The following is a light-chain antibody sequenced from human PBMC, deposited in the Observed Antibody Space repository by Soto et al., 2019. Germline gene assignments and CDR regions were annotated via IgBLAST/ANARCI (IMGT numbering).Light chain of an antibody. V-gene: IGKV3-11*01. CDR3: QLLTRWPKWA. J-gene: IGKJ1*01. Sequence: EIVLTQSPATLSLSPGERATLSCRASQSISSYLAWYQQRPGQAPRLHIYDASNRATGIPARFSGSGSGTDLTLTISRLETEDFAVYYCQLLTRWPKWAFGQGTKVEV. CDR1: QSISSY. CDR2: DAS.